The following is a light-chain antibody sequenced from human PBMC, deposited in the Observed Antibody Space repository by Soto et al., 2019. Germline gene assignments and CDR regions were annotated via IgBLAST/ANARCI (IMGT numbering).Light chain of an antibody. V-gene: IGKV1-13*02. Sequence: IQMTPSPSSLSASVGDRVTITCRASHDISSPLAWYRQRPGNAPELLLYDASSLESGVPSRFRGSGSGTDFTLTISSLQPDDFATYYCQQCYTYPWTFGQGTKV. CDR3: QQCYTYPWT. CDR2: DAS. J-gene: IGKJ1*01. CDR1: HDISSP.